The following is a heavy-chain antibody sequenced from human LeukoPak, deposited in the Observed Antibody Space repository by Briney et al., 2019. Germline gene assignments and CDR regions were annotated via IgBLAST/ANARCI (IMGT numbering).Heavy chain of an antibody. CDR3: ARGGFGYCSSTSCPVGAFDI. CDR2: INHSGST. D-gene: IGHD2-2*01. J-gene: IGHJ3*02. CDR1: GGSFSGYY. Sequence: PSETLSLTCAVYGGSFSGYYWSWMRQPPGKGLEWIGEINHSGSTNYNPSLKSRVTISVDTSKNQFSLKLGSVTAADTAVYYCARGGFGYCSSTSCPVGAFDIWGQGTMVTVSS. V-gene: IGHV4-34*01.